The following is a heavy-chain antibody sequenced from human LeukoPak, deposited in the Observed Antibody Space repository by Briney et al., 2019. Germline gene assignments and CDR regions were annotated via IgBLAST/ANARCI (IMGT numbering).Heavy chain of an antibody. D-gene: IGHD3-22*01. CDR2: INPNSGGT. CDR3: ARDKDSSGYIDY. CDR1: GYTFTGYY. Sequence: SVKVSCKASGYTFTGYYMHWVRQAPGQGLEWMGWINPNSGGTNYAQKFQGRVTMTRDTSISTAYMELSRLRSDDTAVYYCARDKDSSGYIDYWGQGTLVTVSS. V-gene: IGHV1-2*02. J-gene: IGHJ4*02.